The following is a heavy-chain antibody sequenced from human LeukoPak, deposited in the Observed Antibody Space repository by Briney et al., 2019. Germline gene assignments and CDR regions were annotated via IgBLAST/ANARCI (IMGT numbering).Heavy chain of an antibody. V-gene: IGHV6-1*01. D-gene: IGHD6-6*01. CDR1: GDSFSSNSAA. CDR3: ARIHSSSSDDFDY. Sequence: SQTLSLTCAISGDSFSSNSAAWNWIRQSPSRGLEWLGRTYYRSKWSYGYAISVRSRITINPDTSKNQFSLQLKSVTPDDTAVYYCARIHSSSSDDFDYWGQGTLVTVSS. CDR2: TYYRSKWSY. J-gene: IGHJ4*02.